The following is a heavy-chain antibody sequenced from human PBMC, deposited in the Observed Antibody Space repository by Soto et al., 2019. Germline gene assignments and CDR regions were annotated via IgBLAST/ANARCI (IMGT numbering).Heavy chain of an antibody. J-gene: IGHJ4*02. Sequence: EVQLVESGGGLVQPGGSLKLSCAASGFTFSGSAMHWVRQASGKGLEWVGRIRSKANSYATAYAASVNGRFTISRDDSKHRAYLTMNSLKTEDTAVYYCTSPGATSSDYWGQGTLVTVSS. D-gene: IGHD1-26*01. CDR1: GFTFSGSA. CDR3: TSPGATSSDY. V-gene: IGHV3-73*02. CDR2: IRSKANSYAT.